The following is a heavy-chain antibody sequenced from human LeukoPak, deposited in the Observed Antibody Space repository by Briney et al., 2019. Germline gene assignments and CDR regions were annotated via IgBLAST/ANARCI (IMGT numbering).Heavy chain of an antibody. CDR1: GGSISSSSYY. D-gene: IGHD6-13*01. CDR2: INHSGGT. V-gene: IGHV4-39*07. CDR3: ARDEPAGTG. J-gene: IGHJ4*02. Sequence: PSETLSLTCTVSGGSISSSSYYWSWIRQPPGKGLEWIGEINHSGGTNYNPSLKTRVTIPVDTSKNQFSLKLRSVTAADTAVYYCARDEPAGTGWGQGTLVTVSS.